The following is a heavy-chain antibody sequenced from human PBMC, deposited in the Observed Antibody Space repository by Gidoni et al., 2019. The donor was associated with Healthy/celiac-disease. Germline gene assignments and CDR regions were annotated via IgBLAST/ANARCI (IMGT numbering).Heavy chain of an antibody. CDR2: IIPIFGTA. Sequence: QVQLVQSGAEVKKPGSSVKVSCKASGGTFSSYAIRWVRQAPGPVLEWMGGIIPIFGTANYAQKFQGRVTITADESTSTAYMELSSLRSEDTAVYYWARDVEYSSSGACGYWGQGTLVTVSS. J-gene: IGHJ4*02. CDR1: GGTFSSYA. D-gene: IGHD6-6*01. CDR3: ARDVEYSSSGACGY. V-gene: IGHV1-69*01.